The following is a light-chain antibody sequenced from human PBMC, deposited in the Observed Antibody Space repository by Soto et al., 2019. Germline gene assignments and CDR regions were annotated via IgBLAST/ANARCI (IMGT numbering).Light chain of an antibody. J-gene: IGLJ1*01. CDR1: SSDIGAYNY. CDR2: EVT. Sequence: QSVLTQPASVSGSPGQSITISCTGTSSDIGAYNYVSWYQQHPGKAPKLLIYEVTNRPSGVSDRFSGSKSGNTASLTISGPQAEDEANYYCTSSTTLRNRVFGTGTK. CDR3: TSSTTLRNRV. V-gene: IGLV2-14*01.